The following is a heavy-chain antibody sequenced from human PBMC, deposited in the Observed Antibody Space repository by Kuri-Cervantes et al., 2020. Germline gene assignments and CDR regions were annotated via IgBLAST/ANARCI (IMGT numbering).Heavy chain of an antibody. V-gene: IGHV3-48*02. CDR3: ASVLGYCSSTSCYSGMDV. J-gene: IGHJ6*02. D-gene: IGHD2-2*01. Sequence: GESLKISCAASGFTFSSYSMNWVRQAPGKGLEWVSYISSSSSTIYYADSVKGRFTISRDNAKNSLYLQMNSLRDEDTAVYYCASVLGYCSSTSCYSGMDVWGQGTTVTVSS. CDR2: ISSSSSTI. CDR1: GFTFSSYS.